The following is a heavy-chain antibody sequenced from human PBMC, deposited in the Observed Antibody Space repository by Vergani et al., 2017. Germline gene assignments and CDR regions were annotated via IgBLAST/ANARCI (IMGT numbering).Heavy chain of an antibody. J-gene: IGHJ4*02. CDR2: ISYDRSNK. D-gene: IGHD3-9*01. Sequence: VQLVESGGGVVQPGRSLRLSCAASGFTFSSYAMHWVRQAPGKGLEWVAVISYDRSNKYYADSVKGRFTISRDNSKNTLYLQMNSLRAEDTAVYYCARLYYGILTGYQAGGGWGQGTLVTVSS. CDR1: GFTFSSYA. V-gene: IGHV3-30-3*01. CDR3: ARLYYGILTGYQAGGG.